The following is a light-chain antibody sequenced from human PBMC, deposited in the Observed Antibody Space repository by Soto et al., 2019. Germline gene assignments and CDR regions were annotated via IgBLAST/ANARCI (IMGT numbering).Light chain of an antibody. Sequence: QSALTQPASVSGSPGQSITISCTGTTNDVGGFNYVSWCQQLPGKAPKVVIFEVSYRPSGISNRFSGSKSGNTASLTISGLQPEDEADYYCSSYTTTTTLVFGTGTKLTVL. CDR2: EVS. CDR3: SSYTTTTTLV. J-gene: IGLJ1*01. V-gene: IGLV2-14*03. CDR1: TNDVGGFNY.